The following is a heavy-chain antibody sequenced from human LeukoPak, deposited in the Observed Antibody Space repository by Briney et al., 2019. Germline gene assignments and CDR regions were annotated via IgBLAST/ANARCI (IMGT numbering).Heavy chain of an antibody. D-gene: IGHD3-22*01. J-gene: IGHJ4*02. CDR2: IIPIFGTA. CDR1: GGTFSSYA. V-gene: IGHV1-69*01. CDR3: ATRSRYYDSSGYLGDY. Sequence: SVKVSCKASGGTFSSYAISWVRQAPGQGLEWMGGIIPIFGTANYAQKFQGRVTITADESTSTAYMELSSLRSEDTAVYYCATRSRYYDSSGYLGDYWGQGTLVTVSS.